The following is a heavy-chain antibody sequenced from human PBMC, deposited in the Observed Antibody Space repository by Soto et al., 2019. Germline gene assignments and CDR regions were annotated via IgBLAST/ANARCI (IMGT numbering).Heavy chain of an antibody. D-gene: IGHD5-18*01. CDR3: ARQGDRGGYSYGWPGYYYGMDV. CDR1: GYSFTSYW. J-gene: IGHJ6*02. CDR2: IDPSDSYT. V-gene: IGHV5-10-1*01. Sequence: RGESLKISCKGSGYSFTSYWISWVRQMPGKGLEWMGRIDPSDSYTNYSPSFQGHVTISADKSISTAYLQWSSLKASDTAMYYCARQGDRGGYSYGWPGYYYGMDVWGQGTTVTVSS.